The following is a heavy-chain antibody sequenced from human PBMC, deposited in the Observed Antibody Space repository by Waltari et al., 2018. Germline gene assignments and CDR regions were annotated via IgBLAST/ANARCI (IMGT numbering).Heavy chain of an antibody. D-gene: IGHD5-12*01. J-gene: IGHJ4*02. CDR3: ATSRDGYNLIGDY. CDR1: GFPFGSSW. CDR2: INGDGSTT. V-gene: IGHV3-74*01. Sequence: VQLVVSGGGLLHPGVSLCLSCGASGFPFGSSWMHWVRQAPGQGLVWVSRINGDGSTTSYADSVKGRFAISRDNAKNTLYLQVDSLRAEDTAVYYCATSRDGYNLIGDYWGQGTLVTVSS.